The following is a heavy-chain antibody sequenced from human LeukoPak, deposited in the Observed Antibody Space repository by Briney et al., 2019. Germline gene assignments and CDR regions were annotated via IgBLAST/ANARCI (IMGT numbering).Heavy chain of an antibody. CDR2: IYTSGST. Sequence: SQTLSLTCTVSGGSISSGSYYWSWIRQPAGKGLEWIGRIYTSGSTNYYPSLKSRVTISVDTSKNQFSLKLRSVTAADTAVYYCARDRRSYYYDSSGYKDDYSFDYWGQGTLVSVSS. CDR3: ARDRRSYYYDSSGYKDDYSFDY. D-gene: IGHD3-22*01. CDR1: GGSISSGSYY. J-gene: IGHJ4*02. V-gene: IGHV4-61*02.